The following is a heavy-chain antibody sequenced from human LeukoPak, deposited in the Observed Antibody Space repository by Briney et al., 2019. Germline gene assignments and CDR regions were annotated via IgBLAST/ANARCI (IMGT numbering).Heavy chain of an antibody. CDR2: IIPIFGTA. D-gene: IGHD6-13*01. CDR1: GGTFSSYA. J-gene: IGHJ5*02. CDR3: ARATYSSSWYSNWFDP. Sequence: ASVKVSCKASGGTFSSYAISWVRQAPGQGLEWMGGIIPIFGTANYAQKFQGRVTITAGESTSTAYMELSSLRSEDTAVYYCARATYSSSWYSNWFDPWGQGTLVTVSS. V-gene: IGHV1-69*13.